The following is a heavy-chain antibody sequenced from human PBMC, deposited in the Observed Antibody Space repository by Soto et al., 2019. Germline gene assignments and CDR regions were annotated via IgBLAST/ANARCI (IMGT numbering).Heavy chain of an antibody. CDR2: ISYDGSNK. V-gene: IGHV3-30*03. J-gene: IGHJ4*02. D-gene: IGHD4-17*01. CDR3: AAEGLYGDYLH. CDR1: GFTFSSYG. Sequence: GGSLRLSCAASGFTFSSYGMHWVRQAPGKGLEWVAVISYDGSNKYYADSVKGRFTISRDNSKNTLYLQMNSLRAEDTAVYYCAAEGLYGDYLHWGQGTLVTVSS.